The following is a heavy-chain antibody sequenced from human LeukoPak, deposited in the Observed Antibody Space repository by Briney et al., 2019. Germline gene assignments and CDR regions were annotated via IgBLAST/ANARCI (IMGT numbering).Heavy chain of an antibody. Sequence: GGSLRLSCEASGFTFTSYSMNWVGQAPAKGREWISYISGDRSLRFYADSVKGRFTISRDDAKNSVFLQMDSLRAEDTAVYYCARDANGYASPPDYWGQGTLVTVSS. J-gene: IGHJ4*02. CDR1: GFTFTSYS. CDR3: ARDANGYASPPDY. D-gene: IGHD5-18*01. CDR2: ISGDRSLR. V-gene: IGHV3-48*01.